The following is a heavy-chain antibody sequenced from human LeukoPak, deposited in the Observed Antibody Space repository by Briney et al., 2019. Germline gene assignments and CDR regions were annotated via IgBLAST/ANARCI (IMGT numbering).Heavy chain of an antibody. J-gene: IGHJ6*02. CDR3: ARVHRAMYYGMDV. Sequence: PPETPSLTRTVSGGSLCSYLGSWIPPPPRERLGWVGYVSYSGSTNYDPSLKSRVTISEDTSKSQFSLKLSSVTAEDTALYYWARVHRAMYYGMDVWGQGTTVTVSS. CDR2: VSYSGST. V-gene: IGHV4-59*01. D-gene: IGHD2-2*01. CDR1: GGSLCSYL.